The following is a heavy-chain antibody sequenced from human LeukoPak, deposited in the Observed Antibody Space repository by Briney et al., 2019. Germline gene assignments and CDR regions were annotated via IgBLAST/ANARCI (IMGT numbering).Heavy chain of an antibody. CDR3: AILGVLTGNWFDP. CDR2: INPNSGGT. J-gene: IGHJ5*02. V-gene: IGHV1-2*02. Sequence: GASVKVSCKASGGTFSSYAISWVRQAPGQGLEWMGWINPNSGGTNYAQKFQGRVTMTRDTSISTAYIELSRLRSDDTAVYYCAILGVLTGNWFDPWGQGTLVTVSS. CDR1: GGTFSSYA. D-gene: IGHD3-3*01.